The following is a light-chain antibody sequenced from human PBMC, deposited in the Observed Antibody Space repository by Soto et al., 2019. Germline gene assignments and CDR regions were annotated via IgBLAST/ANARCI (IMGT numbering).Light chain of an antibody. CDR1: RXDIGSYNY. CDR2: GVS. CDR3: ISYTGSSTSYV. J-gene: IGLJ1*01. Sequence: QSVLTQPASVSGSPGQSCTISCSGTRXDIGSYNYVAWYQQFPGKTPKILIYGVSNRPSGVSSRFSGSKSGNTASLTISGLQAEDEADYYCISYTGSSTSYVFGSGTKVTVL. V-gene: IGLV2-14*01.